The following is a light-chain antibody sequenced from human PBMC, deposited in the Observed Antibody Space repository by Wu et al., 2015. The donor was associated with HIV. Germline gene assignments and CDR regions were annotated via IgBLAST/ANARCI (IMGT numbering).Light chain of an antibody. CDR1: ENVGTY. J-gene: IGKJ1*01. CDR3: QQSYTSPRT. CDR2: GAS. V-gene: IGKV1-39*01. Sequence: DTLMTQSPSSLSASVGDRVIITCRASENVGTYVNWYQQRPGKSPKLLIYGASGLPSGVSPRSNGAGSGTDFTLTVNSLQDEDFAIYYCQQSYTSPRTFGQGTRV.